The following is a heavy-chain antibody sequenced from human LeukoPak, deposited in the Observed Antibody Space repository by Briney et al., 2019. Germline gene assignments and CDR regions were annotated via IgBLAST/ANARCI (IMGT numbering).Heavy chain of an antibody. CDR1: GGSISSSSYY. J-gene: IGHJ4*02. V-gene: IGHV4-39*07. CDR2: NSGST. CDR3: AREIPVLAVAAHTWLLDY. D-gene: IGHD6-19*01. Sequence: SETLSLTCTVSGGSISSSSYYWGWIRQPPGKGLEWIGSNSGSTYYNPSLKSRVTISVDTSKNQFSLKLSSVTAADTAVYYCAREIPVLAVAAHTWLLDYWGQGTLVTVSS.